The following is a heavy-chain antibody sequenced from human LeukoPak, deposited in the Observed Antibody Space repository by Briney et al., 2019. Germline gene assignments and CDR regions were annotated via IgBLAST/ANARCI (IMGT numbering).Heavy chain of an antibody. D-gene: IGHD3-10*01. V-gene: IGHV4-61*02. J-gene: IGHJ3*02. Sequence: SETLSLTCTVSGGSISSGSYYWSWIRQPAGKGLEWIGRIYTSGSTNYNPSLKSRVTISVDTSKNQFSLKLSSVTAADTAVYYCARKGPYYYGSVIDPAFDIWGPGTMVTVSS. CDR3: ARKGPYYYGSVIDPAFDI. CDR2: IYTSGST. CDR1: GGSISSGSYY.